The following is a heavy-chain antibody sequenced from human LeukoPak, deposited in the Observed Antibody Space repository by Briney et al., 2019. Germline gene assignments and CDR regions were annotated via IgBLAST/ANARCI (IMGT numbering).Heavy chain of an antibody. D-gene: IGHD6-6*01. CDR3: ARDPPYSSSSLDY. CDR2: ISGSGGST. J-gene: IGHJ4*02. CDR1: GFTFSSYA. Sequence: GGSLRLSCAASGFTFSSYAMSWVRQAPGKGLEWVSAISGSGGSTYYADSVKGRFTISRDISKNTLYLQMNSLRAEDTAVYYCARDPPYSSSSLDYWGQGTLVTVSS. V-gene: IGHV3-23*01.